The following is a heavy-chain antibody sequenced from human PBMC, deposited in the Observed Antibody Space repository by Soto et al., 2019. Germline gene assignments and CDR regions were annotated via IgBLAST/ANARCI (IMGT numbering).Heavy chain of an antibody. D-gene: IGHD3-22*01. J-gene: IGHJ5*02. V-gene: IGHV3-30*04. CDR3: ARVFITLIALNWLDP. CDR2: ISYDGRSE. Sequence: GGSLRLPCAASGFTFSIHAMHWVRHAPGKGLEWLALISYDGRSEYYADSVKGRFTISRDNSKNTLYLQMNSVRAEDTAVYYCARVFITLIALNWLDPWGQGTLVTVSS. CDR1: GFTFSIHA.